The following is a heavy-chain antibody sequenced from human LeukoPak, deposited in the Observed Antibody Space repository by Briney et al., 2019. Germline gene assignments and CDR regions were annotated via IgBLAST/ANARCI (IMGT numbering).Heavy chain of an antibody. CDR2: ISGSGGST. CDR3: AKDRWSVAVAGPCFDY. CDR1: GFTFSSYA. Sequence: PGGSLRLSCAASGFTFSSYAMHWVRQAPGKGLEWVSAISGSGGSTYYADSVKGRFTISRDNSKNTLYLQMNSLRAEDTAVYYCAKDRWSVAVAGPCFDYWGQGTLVTVSS. D-gene: IGHD6-19*01. V-gene: IGHV3-23*01. J-gene: IGHJ4*02.